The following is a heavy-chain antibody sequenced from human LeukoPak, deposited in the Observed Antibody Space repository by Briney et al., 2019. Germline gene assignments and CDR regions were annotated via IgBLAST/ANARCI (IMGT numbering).Heavy chain of an antibody. CDR3: ARDAPEDDFWSGSDY. J-gene: IGHJ4*02. V-gene: IGHV1-46*01. Sequence: ASVKVSCKASGYTFTSYYMHWVRQAPGQGLEWMGIINPSGGSTSYAQKFQGRVTTTRDMSTSTVYMELSSLRSEDTAVYYCARDAPEDDFWSGSDYWGQGTLVTVSS. CDR1: GYTFTSYY. D-gene: IGHD3-3*01. CDR2: INPSGGST.